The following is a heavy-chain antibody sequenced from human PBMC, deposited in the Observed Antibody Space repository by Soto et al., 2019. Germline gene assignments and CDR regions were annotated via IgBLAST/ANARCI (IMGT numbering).Heavy chain of an antibody. CDR2: IWYDGSNK. J-gene: IGHJ4*02. Sequence: GGSLRLSCAASGFTFSSYGMHWVRQAPGKGLEWVAVIWYDGSNKYYADSVKGRFTISRDNAKNSLYLQMNSLRAEDTAVYYCARGNYDAFDYWGQGTLVTVSS. CDR1: GFTFSSYG. D-gene: IGHD4-4*01. CDR3: ARGNYDAFDY. V-gene: IGHV3-33*01.